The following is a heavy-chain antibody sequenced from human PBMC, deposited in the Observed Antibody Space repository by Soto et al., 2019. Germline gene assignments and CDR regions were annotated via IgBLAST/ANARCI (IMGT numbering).Heavy chain of an antibody. D-gene: IGHD5-18*01. CDR3: ARENSRYFDY. CDR2: IYYSGST. V-gene: IGHV4-59*01. Sequence: QVQLQESGPGLVKPSETLSLTCTVSGGSISSYYWSWIRQPPGKGLELIGYIYYSGSTNYNPSLKSRVTISVDTSKNQFSLKLSSVTAADTAVYYCARENSRYFDYWGQGTLVTVSS. J-gene: IGHJ4*02. CDR1: GGSISSYY.